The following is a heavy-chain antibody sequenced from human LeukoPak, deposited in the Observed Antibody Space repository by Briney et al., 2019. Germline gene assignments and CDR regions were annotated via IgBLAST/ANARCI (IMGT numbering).Heavy chain of an antibody. CDR3: ARQGDYVGNWFDP. V-gene: IGHV4-59*08. D-gene: IGHD4-23*01. J-gene: IGHJ5*02. Sequence: SETLSLTCTVSGGSISTYYWSRIRQPPGKGLEWIGYIHNSGSTNYNPSLKSRVTISVDTSDNQFSLKLSSVTAADTAVYYCARQGDYVGNWFDPWGQGTLVTVSP. CDR1: GGSISTYY. CDR2: IHNSGST.